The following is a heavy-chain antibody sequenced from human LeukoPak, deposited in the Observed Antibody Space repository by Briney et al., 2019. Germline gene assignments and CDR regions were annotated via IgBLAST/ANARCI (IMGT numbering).Heavy chain of an antibody. J-gene: IGHJ6*02. Sequence: GSLRLSCRGYGFTFGDHAMSWVRQAPGKGLEWVGFIRSKAYRGTTEYAASVKGRFTISRDDSTSNAYLQMNSLRIEDTAVYYCARGPIQLWIHNAMDVWGQGTTVTVSS. CDR2: IRSKAYRGTT. V-gene: IGHV3-49*04. D-gene: IGHD5-18*01. CDR1: GFTFGDHA. CDR3: ARGPIQLWIHNAMDV.